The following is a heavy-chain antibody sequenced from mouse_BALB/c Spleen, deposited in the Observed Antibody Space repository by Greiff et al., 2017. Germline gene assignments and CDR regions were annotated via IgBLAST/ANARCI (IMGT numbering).Heavy chain of an antibody. CDR3: ARGPEQNFDV. J-gene: IGHJ1*01. Sequence: DVMLVESGGGLVKPGGSLKLSCAASGFTFSSYAMSWVRQTPEKRLEWVASISSGGSTYYPDSVKGRFTISRDNARNILYLQMSSLRSEDTAMYYCARGPEQNFDVWGAGTTVTVSS. CDR2: ISSGGST. CDR1: GFTFSSYA. V-gene: IGHV5-6-5*01.